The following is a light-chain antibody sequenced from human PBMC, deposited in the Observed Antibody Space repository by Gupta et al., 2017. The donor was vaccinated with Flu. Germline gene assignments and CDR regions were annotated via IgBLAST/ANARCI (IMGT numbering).Light chain of an antibody. CDR3: SSYTSSSTVV. J-gene: IGLJ2*01. Sequence: SALTQPASVSGSPGQSITISCTGTSSDVGGYNYVSWYQQHPGKAPKLMMYEVSNRPSGVSNRFSGSKSGNTASLTISGLQAEDEADDYCSSYTSSSTVVFGGGTKLTVL. CDR2: EVS. CDR1: SSDVGGYNY. V-gene: IGLV2-14*01.